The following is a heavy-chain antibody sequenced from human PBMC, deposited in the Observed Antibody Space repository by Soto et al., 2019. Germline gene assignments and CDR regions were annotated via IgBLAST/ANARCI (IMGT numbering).Heavy chain of an antibody. J-gene: IGHJ5*02. Sequence: PSETLSLTCAVYGGSFSGYYWSWIRQPPGKGLEWIGEINESGSTKHSPSLKSRVTISVDTSKNQFSLKLSSVTAADTAMYYCARSRRGFGSSWFDWFDPWGQGTLVTVSS. D-gene: IGHD6-13*01. CDR2: INESGST. V-gene: IGHV4-34*01. CDR1: GGSFSGYY. CDR3: ARSRRGFGSSWFDWFDP.